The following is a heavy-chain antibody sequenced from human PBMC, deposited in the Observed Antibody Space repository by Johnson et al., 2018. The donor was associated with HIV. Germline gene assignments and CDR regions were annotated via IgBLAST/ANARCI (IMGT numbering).Heavy chain of an antibody. Sequence: QVQLVESGGGVVQPGGSLRLSCAASGFTFSSYGMHWVRQAPGKGLEWVAFIRYDGSNKYYADSVKGRFTISRDNSKNTLYLQMNSLRAEDTAVYYCARGGIAAPYLWGQGTMVTVAS. D-gene: IGHD6-13*01. CDR3: ARGGIAAPYL. J-gene: IGHJ3*01. CDR1: GFTFSSYG. V-gene: IGHV3-30*02. CDR2: IRYDGSNK.